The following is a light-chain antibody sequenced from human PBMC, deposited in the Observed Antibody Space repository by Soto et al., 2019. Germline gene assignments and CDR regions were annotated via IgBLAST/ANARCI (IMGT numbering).Light chain of an antibody. Sequence: EIPMTQSPSTMSASVGDRVTITCRASQSISSWLAWYQQTPGKAPKLLIYKASSLESGVPSRFSGSGSGTDFTLTISRLEPEDFATYYCQQTYSTPPTFGQGTKVDI. J-gene: IGKJ1*01. CDR1: QSISSW. CDR2: KAS. V-gene: IGKV1-5*03. CDR3: QQTYSTPPT.